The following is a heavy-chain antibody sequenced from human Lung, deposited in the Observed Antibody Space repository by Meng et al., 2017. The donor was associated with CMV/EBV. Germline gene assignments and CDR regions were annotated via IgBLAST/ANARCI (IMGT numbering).Heavy chain of an antibody. CDR1: GYTFTSYA. J-gene: IGHJ4*02. V-gene: IGHV1-2*04. D-gene: IGHD6-13*01. CDR2: INPNSGGT. CDR3: ARDWEGSWAVFDY. Sequence: QVQLVQSGAEVKNPGASVTVPCKASGYTFTSYAMHWVRQAPGQGLEWMGWINPNSGGTNYAQKFQGWVTMTRDTSISTAYMELSRLRSDDTAVYYCARDWEGSWAVFDYWGQGTLVTVSS.